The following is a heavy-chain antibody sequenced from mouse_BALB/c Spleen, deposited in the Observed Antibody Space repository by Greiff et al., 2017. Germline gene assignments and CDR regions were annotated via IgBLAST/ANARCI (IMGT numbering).Heavy chain of an antibody. Sequence: VKLQESGAELVKPGASVKLSCKASGYTFTSYYMYWVKQRPGQGLEWIGEINPSNGGTNFNEKFKSKATLTVDKSSSTAYMQLSSLTSEDSAVYYCTRSWTGTPAWFAYWGQGTLVTVSA. J-gene: IGHJ3*01. V-gene: IGHV1S81*02. D-gene: IGHD4-1*01. CDR1: GYTFTSYY. CDR3: TRSWTGTPAWFAY. CDR2: INPSNGGT.